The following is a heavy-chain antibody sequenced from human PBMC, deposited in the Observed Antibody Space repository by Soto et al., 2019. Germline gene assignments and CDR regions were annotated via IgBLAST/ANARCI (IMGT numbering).Heavy chain of an antibody. CDR2: IIPILGTP. CDR1: GDTFSTYS. Sequence: GASVKVSCKVSGDTFSTYSISWVRQAPGQGLEWLGGIIPILGTPSYAQRFQDRVTITADKSTSTAYMEVSSLRSEDTAVYYCARERSRYDRSGYYRPDYWGQGTLVTVSS. V-gene: IGHV1-69*08. D-gene: IGHD3-22*01. CDR3: ARERSRYDRSGYYRPDY. J-gene: IGHJ4*02.